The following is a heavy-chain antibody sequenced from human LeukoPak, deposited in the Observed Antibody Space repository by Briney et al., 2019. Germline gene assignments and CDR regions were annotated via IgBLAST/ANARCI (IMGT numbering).Heavy chain of an antibody. CDR3: ARHGRSFDI. CDR2: IYYSGST. Sequence: PSETLSLTCAVYGGSFSGYYWSWIRQPPGKGLEWIGYIYYSGSTNYNPSLKSRVTISVDTSKNRFSLKLSSVTAADTAVYYCARHGRSFDIWGQGTMVTVSS. CDR1: GGSFSGYY. J-gene: IGHJ3*02. D-gene: IGHD3-3*01. V-gene: IGHV4-59*08.